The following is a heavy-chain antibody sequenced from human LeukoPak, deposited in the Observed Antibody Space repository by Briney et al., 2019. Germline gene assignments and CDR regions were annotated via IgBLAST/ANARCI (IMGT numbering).Heavy chain of an antibody. CDR3: ARDLTIFGVVIVDYGMDV. CDR2: ISSSSSYI. V-gene: IGHV3-21*01. Sequence: GGSLRLSCAASGFTFSSYSMNWVRQAPGKGLEWVSSISSSSSYIYYADSVKGRFTISRDNAMNSLYLQMNSLRAEDTAVYYCARDLTIFGVVIVDYGMDVWGQGTTVTVSS. D-gene: IGHD3-3*01. J-gene: IGHJ6*02. CDR1: GFTFSSYS.